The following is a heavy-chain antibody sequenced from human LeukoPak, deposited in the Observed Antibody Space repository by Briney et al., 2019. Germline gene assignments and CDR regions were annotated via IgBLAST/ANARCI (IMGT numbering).Heavy chain of an antibody. CDR3: ARDKGTSMVPEFDY. D-gene: IGHD5-18*01. V-gene: IGHV3-74*01. J-gene: IGHJ4*02. CDR1: GFTFSSYW. Sequence: GGSLTLSCAASGFTFSSYWMHCARQAPGKGLVCVSRIKSDGSSTRYAHSVKGRFTISRDNGKNTLYLQMNSLRAEDTAVYYCARDKGTSMVPEFDYWGQGTQVTVSS. CDR2: IKSDGSST.